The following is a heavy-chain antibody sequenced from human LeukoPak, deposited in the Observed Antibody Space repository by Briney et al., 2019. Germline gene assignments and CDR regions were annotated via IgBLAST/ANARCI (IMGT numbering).Heavy chain of an antibody. Sequence: GGSLRLSCAASGFTFSSYWMSRVRQAPGKGLEWVANVKQDGSEKYYVDSVKGRFTISRDNAKNSLYLQMNSLRAEDTAVYYCARSYYYGSGRSYYYYYGMDVWGQGTTVTVSS. CDR1: GFTFSSYW. D-gene: IGHD3-10*01. CDR2: VKQDGSEK. J-gene: IGHJ6*02. V-gene: IGHV3-7*01. CDR3: ARSYYYGSGRSYYYYYGMDV.